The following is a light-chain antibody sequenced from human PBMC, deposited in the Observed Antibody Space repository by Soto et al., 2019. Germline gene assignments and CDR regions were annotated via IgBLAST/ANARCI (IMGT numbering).Light chain of an antibody. CDR3: QQYGSSGYT. Sequence: EIVLTQSPGTLSLSPGERATLSCRASQSVSSSYLAWYQQKPGQSPRLLIYGASSRATGIPDRFSGSGSGTDFTLTSSRLEPEDSAVYYCQQYGSSGYTFGQGTKLEIQ. J-gene: IGKJ2*01. CDR2: GAS. CDR1: QSVSSSY. V-gene: IGKV3-20*01.